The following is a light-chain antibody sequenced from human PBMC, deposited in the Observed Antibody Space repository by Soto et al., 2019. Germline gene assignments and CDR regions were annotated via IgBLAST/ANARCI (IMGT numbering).Light chain of an antibody. Sequence: EIEMTQSPGTLSVSTGERATISCRASQSVSSNLAWYQQKPGQAPRLLIYCASTRATGIPARFSGSGSGTEFTLTISSLQSEDFAVYYCQQYNNCPPSSFGQGTRLEIK. J-gene: IGKJ5*01. V-gene: IGKV3-15*01. CDR2: CAS. CDR3: QQYNNCPPSS. CDR1: QSVSSN.